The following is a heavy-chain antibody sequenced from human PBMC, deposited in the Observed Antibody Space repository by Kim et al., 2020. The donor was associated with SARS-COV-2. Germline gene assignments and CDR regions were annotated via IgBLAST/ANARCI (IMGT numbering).Heavy chain of an antibody. J-gene: IGHJ6*02. V-gene: IGHV1-2*02. Sequence: NSGGQNYAQKFQGRVTMTRDTSISTAYMELSRLRSDDTAVYYCARDGMGVWGHGTTVTVSS. CDR3: ARDGMGV. CDR2: NSGGQ.